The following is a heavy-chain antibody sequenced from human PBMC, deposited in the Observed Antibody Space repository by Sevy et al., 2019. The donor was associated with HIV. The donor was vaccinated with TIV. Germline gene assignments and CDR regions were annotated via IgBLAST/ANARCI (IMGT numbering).Heavy chain of an antibody. CDR3: AKERVYCSGGTCKPGGWFDP. Sequence: ASVKVSCKASGYTFTGYYMHWVRQAPGQGLEWMGWINPNSGGTKYAQKFQGRFTMTRDTSISPAYMELSRLRSDDTAGYYCAKERVYCSGGTCKPGGWFDPWGQGTLVTVSS. J-gene: IGHJ5*02. CDR1: GYTFTGYY. CDR2: INPNSGGT. D-gene: IGHD2-15*01. V-gene: IGHV1-2*02.